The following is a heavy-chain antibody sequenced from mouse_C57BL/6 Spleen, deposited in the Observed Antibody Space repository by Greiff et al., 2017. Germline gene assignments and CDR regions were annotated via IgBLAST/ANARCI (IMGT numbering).Heavy chain of an antibody. J-gene: IGHJ2*01. CDR2: IDPETGGT. Sequence: VQLQQSGAELVRPGASVTLSCKASGYTFTDYEMHWVQQTPVHGLEWIGAIDPETGGTAYNQKFMGKAILTADKSSSTAYMVLRSLTSEDSAVYYCTIQGYVPDYWGQGTPLTVSA. CDR3: TIQGYVPDY. D-gene: IGHD3-1*01. CDR1: GYTFTDYE. V-gene: IGHV1-15*01.